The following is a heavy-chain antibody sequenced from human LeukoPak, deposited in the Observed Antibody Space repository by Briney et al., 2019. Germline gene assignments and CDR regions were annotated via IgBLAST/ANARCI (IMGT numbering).Heavy chain of an antibody. CDR1: GFTFSSYA. CDR3: AKDRDYYAVDY. V-gene: IGHV3-23*01. D-gene: IGHD3-22*01. CDR2: ISGSGDGT. Sequence: AGGSLRLSCAAPGFTFSSYAMSWVRQAPGKGLDWVSAISGSGDGTYYADSVKGRFTISRDNSKNTLYLQMNTLRAEDTAVYYCAKDRDYYAVDYWGQGTLVTVSS. J-gene: IGHJ4*02.